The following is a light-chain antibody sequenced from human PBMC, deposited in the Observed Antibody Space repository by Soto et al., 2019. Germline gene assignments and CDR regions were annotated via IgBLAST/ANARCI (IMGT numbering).Light chain of an antibody. Sequence: QSALTQPASVSGSPGQSITISCTGTISDIGDYNYVSWYQQHPGKAPKLMIYDVSNRPSGVSNRFSGSKSGYTASLTISGLQPEDEADYYCSSYRSSSPLVVFGAGTMLTVL. CDR1: ISDIGDYNY. CDR3: SSYRSSSPLVV. J-gene: IGLJ2*01. V-gene: IGLV2-14*03. CDR2: DVS.